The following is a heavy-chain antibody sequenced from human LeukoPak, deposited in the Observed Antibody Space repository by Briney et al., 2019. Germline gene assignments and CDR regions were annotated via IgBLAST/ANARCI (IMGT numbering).Heavy chain of an antibody. D-gene: IGHD3-22*01. V-gene: IGHV4-34*01. Sequence: SETLSLTCAVYGGSFSGYYWSWIRQPPGKGLEWIGEINHSGSTNYNPSLKSRVTISVDKSKNQFSLKLSSVTAADTAVYYCARDRGIYDSSRWGQGTLVSVSS. CDR2: INHSGST. CDR3: ARDRGIYDSSR. CDR1: GGSFSGYY. J-gene: IGHJ4*02.